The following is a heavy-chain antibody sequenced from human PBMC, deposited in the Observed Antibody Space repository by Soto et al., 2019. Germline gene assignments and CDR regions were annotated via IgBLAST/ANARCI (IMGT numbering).Heavy chain of an antibody. CDR3: AGYYDISGYYYSGPRNNCFDP. CDR1: GGSISSGGYS. D-gene: IGHD3-22*01. Sequence: LSLPCALSGGSISSGGYSWSWIRQPPGKGLEWIGYIYHSGSTYYNPSRKSRVTISVDRSNNQFSLKLSSVTAADTAVYYCAGYYDISGYYYSGPRNNCFDPWGQGTLVTVSS. J-gene: IGHJ5*02. CDR2: IYHSGST. V-gene: IGHV4-30-2*01.